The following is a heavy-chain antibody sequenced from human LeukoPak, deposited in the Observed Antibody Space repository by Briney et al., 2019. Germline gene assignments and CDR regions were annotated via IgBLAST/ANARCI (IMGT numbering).Heavy chain of an antibody. D-gene: IGHD5-24*01. CDR1: GDTFSSYG. V-gene: IGHV1-69*13. J-gene: IGHJ4*02. CDR3: ARGHGDGSMGY. Sequence: ASVKVSCKASGDTFSSYGISWVRQAPGQGLEWMGGIIPIFGTANYAQKFQGRVTMTADESTSTAYMELSSLRSEDTAVYYCARGHGDGSMGYWGQGTLVTVSS. CDR2: IIPIFGTA.